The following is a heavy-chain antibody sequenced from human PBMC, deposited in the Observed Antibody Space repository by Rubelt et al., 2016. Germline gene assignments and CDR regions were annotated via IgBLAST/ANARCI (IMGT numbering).Heavy chain of an antibody. CDR3: AKGPRSTSYSPLDY. Sequence: EVQLVEFGGGVVRPGGSLRLSCAAYGFTFDDYGMSWVRQGPGKGLEWVAGIDWDGGSTGYADSVKGRFTISRDNAKNSLYLQMNSLRAEDTAVYYCAKGPRSTSYSPLDYWGQGSLVTVSS. CDR2: IDWDGGST. D-gene: IGHD2-2*01. J-gene: IGHJ4*02. V-gene: IGHV3-20*04. CDR1: GFTFDDYG.